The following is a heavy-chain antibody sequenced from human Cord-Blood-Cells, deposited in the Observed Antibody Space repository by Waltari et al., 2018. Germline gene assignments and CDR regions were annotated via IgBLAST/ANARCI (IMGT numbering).Heavy chain of an antibody. CDR1: GGSFSGYY. CDR2: INHSGST. V-gene: IGHV4-34*01. CDR3: ARHMGYSGSYYYFDY. J-gene: IGHJ4*02. D-gene: IGHD1-26*01. Sequence: QVQLQQWGAGLLKPSETLSLTCAVYGGSFSGYYWSWIRQPPGKGLEWIGEINHSGSTNYNPSLKGQVTISVDTSKNQFSLKLSSVTVADTAVYYCARHMGYSGSYYYFDYWGQGTLVTVSS.